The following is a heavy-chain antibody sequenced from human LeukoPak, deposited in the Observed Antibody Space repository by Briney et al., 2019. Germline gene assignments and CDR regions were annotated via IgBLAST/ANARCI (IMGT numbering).Heavy chain of an antibody. D-gene: IGHD6-13*01. CDR2: ISAYNGNT. CDR3: ATFPLPGAAGTHFDY. J-gene: IGHJ4*02. CDR1: GYTFTSYG. V-gene: IGHV1-18*01. Sequence: VASVKVSCKASGYTFTSYGISWVRQAPGQGLEWMGWISAYNGNTNYAQKLQGRVTMTTDTSTSTAYMELRSLRSDDTAVYYCATFPLPGAAGTHFDYWGQGTLVTVSS.